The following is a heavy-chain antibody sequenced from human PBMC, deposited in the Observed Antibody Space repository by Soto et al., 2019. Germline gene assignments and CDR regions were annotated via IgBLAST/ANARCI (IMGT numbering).Heavy chain of an antibody. V-gene: IGHV1-69*13. J-gene: IGHJ3*02. CDR2: IIPIFGTA. Sequence: ASVKVSCKASGGTFSSYAISWVRQAPGQGLEWMGGIIPIFGTANYAQKFQGRVTITADESTSTAYMELSSLRSEDTAVYYCARGRITMIVVVPNHRPRPENAFDIWGQGTMVTVSS. D-gene: IGHD3-22*01. CDR3: ARGRITMIVVVPNHRPRPENAFDI. CDR1: GGTFSSYA.